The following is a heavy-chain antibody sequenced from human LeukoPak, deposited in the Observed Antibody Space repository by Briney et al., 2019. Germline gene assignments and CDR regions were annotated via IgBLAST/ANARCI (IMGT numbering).Heavy chain of an antibody. CDR1: GFIFDNYA. CDR3: ASLLWFGDSDYYYMDV. V-gene: IGHV3-43D*03. J-gene: IGHJ6*03. CDR2: ISWDGGST. Sequence: SGGSLRLSCAASGFIFDNYAMQWVRQAPGKGLEWVSLISWDGGSTYYADSVKGRFTISRDNSKNSLYLQMNSLRAEDTALYYCASLLWFGDSDYYYMDVWGKGTTVTVSS. D-gene: IGHD3-10*01.